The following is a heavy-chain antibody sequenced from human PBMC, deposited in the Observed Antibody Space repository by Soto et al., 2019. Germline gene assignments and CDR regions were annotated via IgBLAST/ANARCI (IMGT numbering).Heavy chain of an antibody. V-gene: IGHV1-69*13. CDR1: GGTFSSYA. CDR3: ARQFEVISYYYYGMDV. J-gene: IGHJ6*02. Sequence: SVKVSCKASGGTFSSYAISWVRQAPGQGLEWMGGIIPIFGTANYAQKFQGRVTITADESTSTAYMELGSLRSEDTAVYYCARQFEVISYYYYGMDVWGQGTTVTVSS. D-gene: IGHD3-16*02. CDR2: IIPIFGTA.